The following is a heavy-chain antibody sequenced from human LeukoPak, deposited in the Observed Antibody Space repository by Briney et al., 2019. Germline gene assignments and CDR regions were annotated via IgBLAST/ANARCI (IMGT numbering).Heavy chain of an antibody. Sequence: GGSLRLSCAASGFTFSNYWMHWVRQAPGKGLVWVSRINSDGIIRSYADSVKGRFTISRDNAKNTLYLQMNSLRVEDTAVYYCARDLLTVTTSGDYWGQGTLVTVSS. CDR3: ARDLLTVTTSGDY. V-gene: IGHV3-74*01. J-gene: IGHJ4*02. CDR1: GFTFSNYW. CDR2: INSDGIIR. D-gene: IGHD4-17*01.